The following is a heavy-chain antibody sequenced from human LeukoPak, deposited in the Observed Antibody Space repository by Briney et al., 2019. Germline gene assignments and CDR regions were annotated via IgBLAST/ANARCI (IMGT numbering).Heavy chain of an antibody. CDR1: GFTFDDYA. Sequence: PGRSLRLSCSASGFTFDDYAVSWFRQAPGKGLEWVGFIRSKAFGGTPEYAASVRGRFTISRDDSKSIAYLQMNSLKTEDTAVYYCTRSTVTVHSDRWSQGTLVTVSS. CDR3: TRSTVTVHSDR. CDR2: IRSKAFGGTP. V-gene: IGHV3-49*03. D-gene: IGHD4-17*01. J-gene: IGHJ5*02.